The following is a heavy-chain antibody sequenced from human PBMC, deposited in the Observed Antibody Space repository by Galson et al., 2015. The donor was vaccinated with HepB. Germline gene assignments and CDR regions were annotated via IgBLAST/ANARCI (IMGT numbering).Heavy chain of an antibody. CDR2: IWYDGSNK. J-gene: IGHJ6*02. Sequence: SLRLSCAASGFTFSSYGMHWVRQAPGKGLEWVALIWYDGSNKNYGDSVKGRFTISRDNSRNTLYLQMNSLRADDTAVYYCAREFRTYGVDVWGQGTTVTVSS. CDR1: GFTFSSYG. D-gene: IGHD2-21*01. CDR3: AREFRTYGVDV. V-gene: IGHV3-33*01.